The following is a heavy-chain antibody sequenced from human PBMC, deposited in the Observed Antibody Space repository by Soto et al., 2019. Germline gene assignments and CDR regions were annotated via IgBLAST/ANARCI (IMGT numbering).Heavy chain of an antibody. Sequence: PGGSLRLSCAASGFTFSSYSMNWVRQAPWKGLEWVSSISSSSSYIYYADSVKGRFTISRDNAKNSLYLQMNSLRAEDTAVYYCARAQQHSSATYYYYGMDVWGQGTTVTVSS. J-gene: IGHJ6*02. D-gene: IGHD6-25*01. CDR3: ARAQQHSSATYYYYGMDV. CDR1: GFTFSSYS. V-gene: IGHV3-21*01. CDR2: ISSSSSYI.